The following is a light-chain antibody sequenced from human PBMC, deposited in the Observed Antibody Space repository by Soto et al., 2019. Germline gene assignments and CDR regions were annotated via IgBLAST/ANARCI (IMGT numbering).Light chain of an antibody. CDR1: QSISSW. Sequence: TQSPSTLSASKGDRLTIPCGASQSISSWLAWYQQKPGKAPKLLIYDASTLESGVPSRFSGSGSGTEFTLTISSLQPDDFATYYCQQYNSYSLTFGQGTKVDIK. V-gene: IGKV1-5*01. CDR3: QQYNSYSLT. CDR2: DAS. J-gene: IGKJ1*01.